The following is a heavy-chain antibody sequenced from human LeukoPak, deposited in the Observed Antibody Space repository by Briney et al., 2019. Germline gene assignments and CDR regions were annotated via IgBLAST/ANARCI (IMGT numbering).Heavy chain of an antibody. J-gene: IGHJ5*02. CDR3: ARDLSVSSGYREGNWFDP. V-gene: IGHV4-38-2*02. Sequence: SETLSLTCSVSGYSISSGYYWGWIRQPPGKGLEWIGSIYHSGSTYYNPSLKSRVTISVDTSKNQFSLKLSSVTAADTAVYYCARDLSVSSGYREGNWFDPWGQGTLVTVSS. D-gene: IGHD3-22*01. CDR1: GYSISSGYY. CDR2: IYHSGST.